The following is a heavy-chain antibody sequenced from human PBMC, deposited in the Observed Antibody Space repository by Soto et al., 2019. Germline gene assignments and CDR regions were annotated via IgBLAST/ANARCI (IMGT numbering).Heavy chain of an antibody. D-gene: IGHD2-8*01. J-gene: IGHJ4*02. CDR3: ARQGIRRFCTNDVCRYYFDF. CDR1: GYTFSTYW. Sequence: GESLKISCRGSGYTFSTYWIAWVRQMPGRGLEWMGIIFPGDSDTIYSPSFQGQVTISADKSINTAYLQWRSLMASDTAMYYCARQGIRRFCTNDVCRYYFDFWGQGTLVTVSS. V-gene: IGHV5-51*01. CDR2: IFPGDSDT.